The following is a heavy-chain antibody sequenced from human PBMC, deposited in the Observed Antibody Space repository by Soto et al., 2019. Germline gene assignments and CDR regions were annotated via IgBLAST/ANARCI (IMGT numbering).Heavy chain of an antibody. J-gene: IGHJ6*02. D-gene: IGHD3-3*01. Sequence: PGGSLRLSCAASGFTFSSYSMNWVRQAPGKGLEWVSSISSSSSYIYYADSVKGRFTISRDSAKNSLYLQMNSLRAEDTAVYYCARDYRFLEWSLDVWGQGTTVTVSS. V-gene: IGHV3-21*01. CDR2: ISSSSSYI. CDR1: GFTFSSYS. CDR3: ARDYRFLEWSLDV.